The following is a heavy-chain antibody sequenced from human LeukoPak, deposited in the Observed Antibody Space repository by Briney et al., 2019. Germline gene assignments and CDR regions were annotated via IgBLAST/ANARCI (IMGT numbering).Heavy chain of an antibody. CDR3: ARQQLAIFHY. V-gene: IGHV4-39*01. CDR2: IYYSGST. J-gene: IGHJ4*02. CDR1: GGSISSSSYY. D-gene: IGHD6-13*01. Sequence: SETLSLTCTVSGGSISSSSYYWGWIRQPPGKGLEWIGSIYYSGSTYYNPSLKSRVTISVDTSKNQFSLKLSSVTVADTAVYYCARQQLAIFHYWGQGTLDTVPS.